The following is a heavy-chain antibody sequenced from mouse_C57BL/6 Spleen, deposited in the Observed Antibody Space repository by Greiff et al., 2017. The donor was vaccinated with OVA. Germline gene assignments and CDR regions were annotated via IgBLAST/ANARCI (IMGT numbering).Heavy chain of an antibody. CDR3: ARDRGVYSNYGGGFAY. J-gene: IGHJ3*01. CDR1: GFTFSSYA. Sequence: EVQLVESGGGLVKPGGSLKLSCAASGFTFSSYAMSWVRQTPEKRLEWVATISDGGSYTYYPDNVKGRFTISRDNAKNNLYLQMSHLKSEDTAMYYCARDRGVYSNYGGGFAYWGQGTLVTVSA. D-gene: IGHD2-5*01. V-gene: IGHV5-4*01. CDR2: ISDGGSYT.